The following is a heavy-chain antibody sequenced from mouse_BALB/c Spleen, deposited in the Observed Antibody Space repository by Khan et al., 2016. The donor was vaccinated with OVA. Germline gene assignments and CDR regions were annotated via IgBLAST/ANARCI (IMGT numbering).Heavy chain of an antibody. Sequence: VQLQQSGAERAKPGASVKMSCKASGYTFINYWILWVKQRPGQGLEWIGYINPSTGYTEYNQNFKDKATLTADKSSSTAYMQLSSLTSEDSAVYYCARRGLRWDFDYWGQGTTLTVSS. CDR1: GYTFINYW. V-gene: IGHV1-7*01. J-gene: IGHJ2*01. CDR3: ARRGLRWDFDY. D-gene: IGHD1-1*01. CDR2: INPSTGYT.